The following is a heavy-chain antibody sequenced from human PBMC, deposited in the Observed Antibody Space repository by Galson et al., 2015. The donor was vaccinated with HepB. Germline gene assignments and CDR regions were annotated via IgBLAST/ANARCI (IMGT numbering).Heavy chain of an antibody. V-gene: IGHV3-23*01. CDR3: ATPCCSSADCLFNAFDS. Sequence: SLRLSCAAAGFSFSKYAMSWVRQAPGKGLEWVSGITDSGGSTYYADSVRGRFTISRDNSQNTLYLQMNSLRAEDTATYYCATPCCSSADCLFNAFDSWGQGTLVTVSS. J-gene: IGHJ4*02. D-gene: IGHD2-2*01. CDR1: GFSFSKYA. CDR2: ITDSGGST.